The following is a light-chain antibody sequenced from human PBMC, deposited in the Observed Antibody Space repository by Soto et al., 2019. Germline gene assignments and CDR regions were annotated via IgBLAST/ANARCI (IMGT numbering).Light chain of an antibody. CDR2: AAS. CDR3: QQLNSYPLT. Sequence: DIQLTQSPSFLSPSIGESVTITCRASQVISTSLALYQVKPGKAPKLLIYAASTLESGVPSRFSATVSGTDFTLTISSLQPEDFATYYCQQLNSYPLTFGGGTKVDIK. J-gene: IGKJ4*01. V-gene: IGKV1-9*01. CDR1: QVISTS.